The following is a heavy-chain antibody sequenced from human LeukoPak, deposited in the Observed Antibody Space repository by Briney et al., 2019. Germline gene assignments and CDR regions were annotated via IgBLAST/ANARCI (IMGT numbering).Heavy chain of an antibody. CDR3: ARGTITTVTDS. J-gene: IGHJ4*02. Sequence: PSETLSLTCAISGGSISSSNWWTWVRQPPGKGLEWVGEIYLRGNTNYNPSLESRVTISVDESKTQLSLRLESVTAADTAVYYCARGTITTVTDSWGPGTLVTVSS. CDR1: GGSISSSNW. D-gene: IGHD4-17*01. CDR2: IYLRGNT. V-gene: IGHV4-4*02.